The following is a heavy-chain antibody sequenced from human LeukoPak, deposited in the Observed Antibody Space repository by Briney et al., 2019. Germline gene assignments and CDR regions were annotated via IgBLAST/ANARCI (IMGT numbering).Heavy chain of an antibody. Sequence: PSETLSLTCTVSGGSISSYYWSWIRQPPGKGLEWIGYIYYSGSTNYNPSLKSRVTISVDTSKNQFSLKLSSVTAADTAVYYCARGYSSSWHSPGYWGQGTLVTVSS. V-gene: IGHV4-59*08. CDR2: IYYSGST. J-gene: IGHJ4*02. D-gene: IGHD6-13*01. CDR3: ARGYSSSWHSPGY. CDR1: GGSISSYY.